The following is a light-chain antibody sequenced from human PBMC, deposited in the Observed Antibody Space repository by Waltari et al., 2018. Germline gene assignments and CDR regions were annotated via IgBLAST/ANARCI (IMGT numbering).Light chain of an antibody. V-gene: IGLV2-14*03. J-gene: IGLJ2*01. CDR2: DVS. Sequence: QSALTQPASVSGSPGQSITISCTGTNSDNSVWYQQPPGKAPKLIIFDVSSRPSGVSNRFSGSKSGNTASLTISALQAEDEADYYCCSYAPSRTVFGGGTKVTVL. CDR1: NSDNS. CDR3: CSYAPSRTV.